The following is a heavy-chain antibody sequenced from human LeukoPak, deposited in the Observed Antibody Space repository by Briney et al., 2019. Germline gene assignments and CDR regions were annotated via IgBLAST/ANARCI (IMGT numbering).Heavy chain of an antibody. D-gene: IGHD7-27*01. CDR2: IWYDGSNK. CDR3: ARDRSWGSQCYFDY. J-gene: IGHJ4*02. Sequence: GGPLRLPCAASGFHFSTYGMHWVRQAPGKGLEWVGVIWYDGSNKICAESVKGRFTISRDNSKNTLYLQMNSLRAEDTAVYYCARDRSWGSQCYFDYWGQGTLVTVSS. V-gene: IGHV3-33*01. CDR1: GFHFSTYG.